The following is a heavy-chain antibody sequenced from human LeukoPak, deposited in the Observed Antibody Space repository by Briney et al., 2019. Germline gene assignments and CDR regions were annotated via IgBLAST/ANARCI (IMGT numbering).Heavy chain of an antibody. CDR3: ARYSSGYYTNYYFDY. J-gene: IGHJ4*02. V-gene: IGHV4-4*02. D-gene: IGHD3-3*01. Sequence: SETLSLTRAVAGGSTGITYGWSSVRQPPGKGLAWLVEIYHRGSSNYNTPLKSRVTISVDKSKNQFSLTLSSVTAADTAVYYCARYSSGYYTNYYFDYRGQGTLVTVSS. CDR2: IYHRGSS. CDR1: GGSTGITYG.